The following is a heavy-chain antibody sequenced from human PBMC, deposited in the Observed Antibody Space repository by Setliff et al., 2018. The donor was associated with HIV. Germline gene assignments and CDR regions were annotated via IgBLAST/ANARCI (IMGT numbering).Heavy chain of an antibody. J-gene: IGHJ6*03. CDR3: ARGSRQLTIFGVVFKTNYYFMDV. V-gene: IGHV4-34*01. Sequence: SETLSLTCAVYGGSFSGYYWSWIRQPPGKGLEWIGEINHDRTTNYNPSLKSRVTISVDTSKNQFSLTLNSVTAADTAVYYCARGSRQLTIFGVVFKTNYYFMDVWGKGTAVTISS. CDR1: GGSFSGYY. CDR2: INHDRTT. D-gene: IGHD3-3*01.